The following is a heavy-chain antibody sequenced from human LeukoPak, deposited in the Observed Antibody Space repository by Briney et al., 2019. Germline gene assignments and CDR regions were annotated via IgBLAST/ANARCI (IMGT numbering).Heavy chain of an antibody. CDR3: ANAGSYDHVDY. Sequence: GGSLRLSCAASGFTVSSNYMTWVRQAPGQGLEWVSVIYFGGTTYYADSVKGRFTISRDNSKNTVYLQMNSLRVEDTAVYYCANAGSYDHVDYWGQGTLVTVSS. D-gene: IGHD3-10*01. V-gene: IGHV3-53*01. CDR1: GFTVSSNY. CDR2: IYFGGTT. J-gene: IGHJ4*02.